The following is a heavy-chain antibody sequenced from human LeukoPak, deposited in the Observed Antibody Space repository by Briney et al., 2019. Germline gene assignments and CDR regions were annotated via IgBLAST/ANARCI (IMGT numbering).Heavy chain of an antibody. CDR1: GFTFSSYS. J-gene: IGHJ3*02. D-gene: IGHD2-21*02. CDR2: ISSSSSTI. CDR3: ARDAYCGGDCYSPDAFDI. V-gene: IGHV3-48*01. Sequence: GGSLRLSCAASGFTFSSYSMNWVRQAPGKGLEWVSYISSSSSTIYYADSVKGRFTISRDNAKNSLYLQMNSLRAEDTAVYYCARDAYCGGDCYSPDAFDIWGQGTMVTVSS.